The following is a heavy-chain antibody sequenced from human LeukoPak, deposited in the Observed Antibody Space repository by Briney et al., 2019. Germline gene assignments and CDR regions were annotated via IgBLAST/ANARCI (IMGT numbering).Heavy chain of an antibody. V-gene: IGHV3-7*01. Sequence: GGSLRLSCAGSGFTFSNYWLSWVRQAPGKGLEWVANIKEDGSEKYFVDSVKGRFTISRDNPKKSLYLQLNSLRGEDTAMYYCAKERAGCSGHIEYWGQGTLVTVSS. CDR3: AKERAGCSGHIEY. CDR2: IKEDGSEK. J-gene: IGHJ4*02. D-gene: IGHD6-19*01. CDR1: GFTFSNYW.